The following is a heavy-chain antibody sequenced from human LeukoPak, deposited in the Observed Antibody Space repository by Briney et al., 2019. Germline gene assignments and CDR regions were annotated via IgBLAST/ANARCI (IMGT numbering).Heavy chain of an antibody. J-gene: IGHJ6*02. CDR2: IQNSATT. V-gene: IGHV4-61*01. D-gene: IGHD4-11*01. CDR3: VTDYSNFYGMDV. Sequence: SETLSLTCTVSGGSVNSGSYFWSWFRQPPGRGLEWIGYIQNSATTNYNPSLESRVTIFVDSSKDQFSLRVTSVTAADTAVYYCVTDYSNFYGMDVWGQGTTVTVSS. CDR1: GGSVNSGSYF.